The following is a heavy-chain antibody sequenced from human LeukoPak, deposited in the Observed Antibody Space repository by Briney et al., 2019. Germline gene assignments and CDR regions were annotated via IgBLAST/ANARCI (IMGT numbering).Heavy chain of an antibody. CDR2: ISGSGSAI. CDR1: GFTFSDYY. V-gene: IGHV3-11*01. CDR3: ARDEGYYDTTGFDY. Sequence: PGGSLRLSCAASGFTFSDYYMSWIRQAPGGGVEWVSYISGSGSAIHYADSVKGRFTISRDNARNSLYLQMNSLRAEDTAVYYCARDEGYYDTTGFDYWGQGTLVTVSS. D-gene: IGHD3-16*01. J-gene: IGHJ4*02.